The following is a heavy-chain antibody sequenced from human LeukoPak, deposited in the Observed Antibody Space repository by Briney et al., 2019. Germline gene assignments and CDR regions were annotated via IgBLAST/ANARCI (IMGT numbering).Heavy chain of an antibody. Sequence: PSVKVSCKASGYTFTSYDINCVRQATGQGLEWMGCMNPNSGNTGYAQKFQSRVTMTRNTSISTAYMELSTLRSEDTAVYYCARARDTAVAGTETFDPWGQGTLVTVSS. D-gene: IGHD6-19*01. CDR3: ARARDTAVAGTETFDP. J-gene: IGHJ5*02. V-gene: IGHV1-8*01. CDR2: MNPNSGNT. CDR1: GYTFTSYD.